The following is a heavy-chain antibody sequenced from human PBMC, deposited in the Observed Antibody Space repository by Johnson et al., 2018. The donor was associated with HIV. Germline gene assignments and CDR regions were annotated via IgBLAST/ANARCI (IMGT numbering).Heavy chain of an antibody. D-gene: IGHD2-15*01. V-gene: IGHV3-73*01. CDR3: TKLVGYCSGGGCYTPGDI. Sequence: EVRLVESGGGVVRPGGSLKLACAASGFTFSGSALHWVRQASGKGLEWVGHIRSKGNNYATAYAASVKGRFTISRDDSQNTAYLQMNRLKTEDTAVYYCTKLVGYCSGGGCYTPGDIWGQGTMVTVSS. CDR2: IRSKGNNYAT. J-gene: IGHJ3*02. CDR1: GFTFSGSA.